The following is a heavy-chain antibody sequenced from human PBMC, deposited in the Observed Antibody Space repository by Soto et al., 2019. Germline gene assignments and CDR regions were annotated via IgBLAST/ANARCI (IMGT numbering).Heavy chain of an antibody. CDR1: GGSISSGGYY. CDR3: GRVRAGPDYYGSGSYYPFYDYYYGMDV. D-gene: IGHD3-10*01. CDR2: IYYSEST. Sequence: LSLTCTVSGGSISSGGYYWSWIRQHPGKGLEWIGYIYYSESTYYNPSLKSRVTISVDTSKNQFSLKLSSVTAADTAVYCCGRVRAGPDYYGSGSYYPFYDYYYGMDVWCQGTTVTVSS. J-gene: IGHJ6*02. V-gene: IGHV4-31*03.